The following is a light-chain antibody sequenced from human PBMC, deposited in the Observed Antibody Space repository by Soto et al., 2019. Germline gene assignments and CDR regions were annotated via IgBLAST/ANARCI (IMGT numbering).Light chain of an antibody. CDR3: CSYVGSYSFV. J-gene: IGLJ1*01. CDR1: SSDVGGYNY. CDR2: DVN. Sequence: QPVLTQPRSVSGSPGQSVTISCTGTSSDVGGYNYVSWYQEHPGKAPKLMIDDVNKRPSGVPDRFSGSKSGNTASLTISGLQAEDEADYYCCSYVGSYSFVFGTGTKLTVL. V-gene: IGLV2-11*01.